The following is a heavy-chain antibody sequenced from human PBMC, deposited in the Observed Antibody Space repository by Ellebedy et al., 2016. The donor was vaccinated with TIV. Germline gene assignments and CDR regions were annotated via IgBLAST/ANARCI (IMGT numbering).Heavy chain of an antibody. V-gene: IGHV3-23*01. J-gene: IGHJ4*02. CDR1: GFTFSSYA. CDR3: AKDRAGIVGATNV. Sequence: GESLKISCAASGFTFSSYAMSWVRQAPGKGLGWVSAISGSGGSTYYADSVKGRFTISRDNSKNTLYLQMNSLRAEDTAVYYCAKDRAGIVGATNVWGQGTLVTVSS. CDR2: ISGSGGST. D-gene: IGHD1-26*01.